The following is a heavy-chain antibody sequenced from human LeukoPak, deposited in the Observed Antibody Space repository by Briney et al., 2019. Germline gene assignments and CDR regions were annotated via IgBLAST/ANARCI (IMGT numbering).Heavy chain of an antibody. CDR1: GGSISSGGYY. CDR3: ASEDWFDP. V-gene: IGHV4-61*02. Sequence: SETLSLTCTVSGGSISSGGYYWSWIRQHPGKGLEWIGRIYTSGSTNYNPSLKSRVTMSVDTSKNQFSLKLSSVTAADTAVYYCASEDWFDPWGQGTLVTVSS. J-gene: IGHJ5*02. CDR2: IYTSGST.